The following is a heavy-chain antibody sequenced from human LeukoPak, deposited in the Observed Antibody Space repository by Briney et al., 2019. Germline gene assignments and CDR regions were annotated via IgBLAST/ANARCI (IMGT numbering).Heavy chain of an antibody. D-gene: IGHD3-3*01. V-gene: IGHV3-33*01. CDR3: ARDKRVTIDY. CDR1: GFTFSSYG. Sequence: GRSLRLSCTASGFTFSSYGMHWVRQAPGKGLEWVAVIWYDGSNKYYADSVKGRFTISRDNSKNTLYLQMNSLRAEDTAVYYCARDKRVTIDYWGQGTLVTVSS. CDR2: IWYDGSNK. J-gene: IGHJ4*02.